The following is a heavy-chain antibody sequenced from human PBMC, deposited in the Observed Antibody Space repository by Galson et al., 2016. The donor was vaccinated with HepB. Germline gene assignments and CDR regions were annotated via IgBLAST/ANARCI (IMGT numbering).Heavy chain of an antibody. CDR3: MRWGNFGENS. J-gene: IGHJ4*02. Sequence: SLRLSCAASGFTFRNHWMNWLRQAPGKGLEWVANINGDGSEKKYVDSVKGRFTIPRDNAENSLTLQMNSLRVEDTAVYYCMRWGNFGENSWGQGTLVTVSS. V-gene: IGHV3-7*03. CDR1: GFTFRNHW. D-gene: IGHD3-10*01. CDR2: INGDGSEK.